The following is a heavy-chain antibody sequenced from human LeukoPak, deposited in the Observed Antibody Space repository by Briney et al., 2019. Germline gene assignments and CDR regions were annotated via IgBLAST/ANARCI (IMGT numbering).Heavy chain of an antibody. J-gene: IGHJ4*02. Sequence: ASVKVSCKASGYTFTGYYMHWVRQAPGQGLAWMGWINPNSGGTNNAQKFQGRVTMTRDTSISTAYMELSRLRSDDTAVYYCARDPVLYGGKKDWGQGTLVTVSS. V-gene: IGHV1-2*02. CDR1: GYTFTGYY. CDR3: ARDPVLYGGKKD. D-gene: IGHD4-23*01. CDR2: INPNSGGT.